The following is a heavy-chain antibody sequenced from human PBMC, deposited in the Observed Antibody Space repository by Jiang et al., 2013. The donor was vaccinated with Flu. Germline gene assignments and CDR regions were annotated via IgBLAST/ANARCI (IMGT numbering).Heavy chain of an antibody. D-gene: IGHD2-15*01. J-gene: IGHJ6*03. Sequence: GAEVKKPGASVKVSCKASGYTFTSYGITWVRQAPGQGLEWMGWISPYNGNTNYAQKLQGRVTMTTDTSTSTAYMELGSLRSDDTAVYYCARDAPRYCSGGRCYSGSYYYYMDVWGKGTTVTVSS. CDR2: ISPYNGNT. CDR3: ARDAPRYCSGGRCYSGSYYYYMDV. V-gene: IGHV1-18*01. CDR1: GYTFTSYG.